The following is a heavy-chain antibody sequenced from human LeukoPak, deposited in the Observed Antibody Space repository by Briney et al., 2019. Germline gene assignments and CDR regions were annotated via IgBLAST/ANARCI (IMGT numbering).Heavy chain of an antibody. CDR2: ISGSGGST. CDR3: ARDREEMVRAPYAFGI. CDR1: GFTFSSYA. J-gene: IGHJ3*02. V-gene: IGHV3-23*01. Sequence: PGGSLRLSCAASGFTFSSYAMSWVRQAPGKGLEWVSAISGSGGSTYYADPVKGRFTISRDNSKNTLYLQMNSLRAEDTAVYYCARDREEMVRAPYAFGIWGQGTMVTVSS. D-gene: IGHD3-10*01.